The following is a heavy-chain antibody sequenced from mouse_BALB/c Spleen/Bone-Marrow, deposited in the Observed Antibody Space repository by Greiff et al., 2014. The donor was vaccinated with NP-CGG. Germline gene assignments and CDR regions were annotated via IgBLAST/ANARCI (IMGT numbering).Heavy chain of an antibody. Sequence: EVQLQESGSELVKPGASVKLSCAASGFNIKDTYMHWVKQRPEQGLEWIGRIDPANGDTKYDPKFQGKATITAETSSNTAYLQLSRLTSEDTAVYYCTRPSFYYGSSYWYFDVWGAGTTVTVSS. J-gene: IGHJ1*01. CDR3: TRPSFYYGSSYWYFDV. D-gene: IGHD1-1*01. V-gene: IGHV14-3*02. CDR1: GFNIKDTY. CDR2: IDPANGDT.